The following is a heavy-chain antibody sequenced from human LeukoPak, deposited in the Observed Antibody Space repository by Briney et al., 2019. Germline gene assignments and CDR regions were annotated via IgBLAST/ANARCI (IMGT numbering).Heavy chain of an antibody. V-gene: IGHV1-18*04. CDR1: GYTFTGYY. Sequence: GASVKVSCKASGYTFTGYYMHWVRQAPGQGLEWMGWISAYNGNTNYAQKLQGRVTMTTDTSTSTAYMELRSLRSDDTAVYYCAREGSSSQEFDYWGQGTLVTVSS. CDR3: AREGSSSQEFDY. J-gene: IGHJ4*02. CDR2: ISAYNGNT. D-gene: IGHD6-6*01.